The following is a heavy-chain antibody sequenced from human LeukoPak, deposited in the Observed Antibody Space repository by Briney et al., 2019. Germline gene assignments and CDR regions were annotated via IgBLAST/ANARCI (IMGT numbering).Heavy chain of an antibody. Sequence: GGSLRLSCSASGFTFSSYVMHWVRQAPGTGLEYVSAISTNGVSTYYADSVKGRFAISRDNSKNRLYLQMSSLRAEDTAVYYCVKDYGSSRSNWFDPWGQGTLVTVSS. CDR1: GFTFSSYV. D-gene: IGHD6-13*01. CDR3: VKDYGSSRSNWFDP. J-gene: IGHJ5*02. V-gene: IGHV3-64D*06. CDR2: ISTNGVST.